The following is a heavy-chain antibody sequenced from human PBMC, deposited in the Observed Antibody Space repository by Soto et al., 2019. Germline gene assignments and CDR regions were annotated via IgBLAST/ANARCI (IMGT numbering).Heavy chain of an antibody. CDR1: GGSISSGGYY. V-gene: IGHV4-31*02. Sequence: PSETLSLTCTVSGGSISSGGYYWSWIRQHPGKGLEWIGYIYYSGSTYYNPSLKSRVTISVDTSKNQFSLKLSSVTAADTAVYYCARQPTVTTNWFDPWGQGTLVTVSS. CDR3: ARQPTVTTNWFDP. J-gene: IGHJ5*02. D-gene: IGHD4-17*01. CDR2: IYYSGST.